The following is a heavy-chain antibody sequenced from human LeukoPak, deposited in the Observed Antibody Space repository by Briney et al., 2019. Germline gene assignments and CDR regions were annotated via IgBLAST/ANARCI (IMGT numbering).Heavy chain of an antibody. D-gene: IGHD3-22*01. V-gene: IGHV4-30-4*01. CDR3: ARVEADYYDSSGPLGY. CDR2: IYYSGST. CDR1: GGSISSGDYY. Sequence: PSQTLSLTCTVSGGSISSGDYYWSWIRQPPGKGLEWIGYIYYSGSTYYNPSLKSRVTISVDTSKNQFSLKLSSVTAADTAVYYCARVEADYYDSSGPLGYWGQGTLVTVPS. J-gene: IGHJ4*02.